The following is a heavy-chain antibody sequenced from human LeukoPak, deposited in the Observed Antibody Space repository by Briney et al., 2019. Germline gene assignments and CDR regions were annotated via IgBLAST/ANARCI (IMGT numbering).Heavy chain of an antibody. CDR1: GFTFSNYA. D-gene: IGHD5-18*01. CDR2: ISDSGGNT. J-gene: IGHJ4*02. Sequence: PGGSLRLSCAASGFTFSNYAMSWVRQAPGKGLEWVSDISDSGGNTHYADSVKGRFTISRGKSKSTLYLRMNSLRAEDTAVYYCARRNGYDFDYWGQGTLVTVSS. CDR3: ARRNGYDFDY. V-gene: IGHV3-23*01.